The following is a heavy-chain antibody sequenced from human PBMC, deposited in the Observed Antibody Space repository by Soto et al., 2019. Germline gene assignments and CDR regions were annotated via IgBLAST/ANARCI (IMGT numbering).Heavy chain of an antibody. D-gene: IGHD3-22*01. J-gene: IGHJ5*02. CDR2: IIPIFGSA. CDR1: GGSFSSYA. CDR3: ATEGYYYHSRAHCWYDP. Sequence: QVPLVQSGAEVKKPGSSVTVSCKASGGSFSSYAITWVRQAPGQGLEWMGEIIPIFGSANYAQKFQGRVTLTADESTSTVHMELSSLRSEDTAVYYCATEGYYYHSRAHCWYDPWGQGTLVTVSS. V-gene: IGHV1-69*01.